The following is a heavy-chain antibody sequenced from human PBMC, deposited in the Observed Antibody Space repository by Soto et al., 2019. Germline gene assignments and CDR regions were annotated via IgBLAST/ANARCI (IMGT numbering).Heavy chain of an antibody. J-gene: IGHJ6*02. CDR2: IGTAGDT. CDR1: GFTFSSYD. CDR3: ARAIMVRGVYYYYYGMDV. D-gene: IGHD3-10*01. Sequence: GGSLRLSCAASGFTFSSYDMHWVRQATGKGLEWVSAIGTAGDTYYPGSVKGRFTISRENAKNSLYLQMNSLRAEDTAVYYCARAIMVRGVYYYYYGMDVWGQGTTVTGSS. V-gene: IGHV3-13*01.